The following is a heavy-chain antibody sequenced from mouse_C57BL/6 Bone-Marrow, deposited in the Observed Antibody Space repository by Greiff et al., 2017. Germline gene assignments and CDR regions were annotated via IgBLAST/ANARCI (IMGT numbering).Heavy chain of an antibody. J-gene: IGHJ2*01. CDR1: GFTFSDYY. CDR3: ARHPPYYGSSGWDY. Sequence: EVMLVESGGGLVQPGGSLKLSCAASGFTFSDYYMYWVRQTPEKRLEWVAYISNGGGSTYYPDTVKGRFTISRDNAKNTLYLQMSRLKSEDTARYYCARHPPYYGSSGWDYWGQGTTLTVSS. V-gene: IGHV5-12*01. D-gene: IGHD1-1*01. CDR2: ISNGGGST.